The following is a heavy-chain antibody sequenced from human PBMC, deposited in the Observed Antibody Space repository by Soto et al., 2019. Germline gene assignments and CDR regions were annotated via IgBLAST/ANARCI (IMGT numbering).Heavy chain of an antibody. CDR2: IYYSGST. Sequence: ILSLRCPVSGGSIIGGDYYWSLISQHPGKGLEWIRYIYYSGSTYYNSSIKSRVTRSVERSKHQFSLKLSSVTAADTAVYYCARGRGQLCAKEGRCLGSWGQAPLVTAS. V-gene: IGHV4-30-4*08. J-gene: IGHJ4*02. CDR3: ARGRGQLCAKEGRCLGS. D-gene: IGHD5-18*01. CDR1: GGSIIGGDYY.